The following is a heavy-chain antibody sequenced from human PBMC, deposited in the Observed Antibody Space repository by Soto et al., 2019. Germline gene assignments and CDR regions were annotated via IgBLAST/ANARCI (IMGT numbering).Heavy chain of an antibody. J-gene: IGHJ6*02. V-gene: IGHV1-3*01. CDR1: GYTFTSYA. CDR2: INAGSGNT. D-gene: IGHD2-2*01. Sequence: ASVKVSCTASGYTFTSYAMHWVRQAPGQRLEWMGWINAGSGNTKYAQKFQGRVTMTRNTSISTAYMELSSLRSEDTAVYYCARGRDIVLVPAAMSGEYYYYGMDVWGQGTTVTVSS. CDR3: ARGRDIVLVPAAMSGEYYYYGMDV.